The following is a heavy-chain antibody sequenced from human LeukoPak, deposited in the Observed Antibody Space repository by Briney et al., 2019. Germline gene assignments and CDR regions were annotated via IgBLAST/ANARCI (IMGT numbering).Heavy chain of an antibody. V-gene: IGHV3-21*01. CDR2: ISSSSSYI. CDR1: GFTFSSYS. CDR3: ARDLNDSSGNDY. Sequence: PGGSLRLSCAASGFTFSSYSTNWVRQAPGKGLEWVSSISSSSSYIYYADSVKGRFTISRDNAKNSLYLQMNSLRAEDTAVYYCARDLNDSSGNDYWGQGTLVTVSS. D-gene: IGHD3-22*01. J-gene: IGHJ4*02.